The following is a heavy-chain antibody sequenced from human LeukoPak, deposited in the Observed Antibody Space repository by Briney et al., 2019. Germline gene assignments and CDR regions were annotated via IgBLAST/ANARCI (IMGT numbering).Heavy chain of an antibody. V-gene: IGHV6-1*01. D-gene: IGHD5-18*01. CDR1: GDSVSSNSAT. J-gene: IGHJ4*02. Sequence: SQTLSLTCAISGDSVSSNSATWNWIRQSPSRGLEWLGRTYYRSKWYSHYAVSVKSPITINPDTSKNQFSLQLNSVTPEDTAVYYCARGFEYSSGEYNFDYWGQGTLVTVSS. CDR3: ARGFEYSSGEYNFDY. CDR2: TYYRSKWYS.